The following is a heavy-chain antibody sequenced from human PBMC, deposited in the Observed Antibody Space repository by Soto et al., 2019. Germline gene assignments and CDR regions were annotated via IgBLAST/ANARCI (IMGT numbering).Heavy chain of an antibody. Sequence: EVQLLESGGGLVQPGGSLRLSCAASGFTFSSYAMNWVRLAPGKGLEWVSVISGSGGSTYYADSVKGRFTISRDKSKNTLYLQMNSLRAEDTAVYYCAKRAAGTYFDYWGQGTLVTVSS. CDR3: AKRAAGTYFDY. J-gene: IGHJ4*02. CDR1: GFTFSSYA. CDR2: ISGSGGST. V-gene: IGHV3-23*01. D-gene: IGHD1-7*01.